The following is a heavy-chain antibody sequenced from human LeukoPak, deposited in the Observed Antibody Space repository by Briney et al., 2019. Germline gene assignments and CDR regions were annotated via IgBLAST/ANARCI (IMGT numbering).Heavy chain of an antibody. CDR3: AKGQRAVPNWFDP. J-gene: IGHJ5*02. Sequence: KPGGSLRLSCAASGLTFSSYWMSWVRQAPGKGLEWVSSISTGSSYIYYADSVKGRFTISRDNSKNTLYLQMNSLRAEDTAVYYCAKGQRAVPNWFDPWGQGTLVTVSS. CDR1: GLTFSSYW. CDR2: ISTGSSYI. V-gene: IGHV3-21*04. D-gene: IGHD2-2*01.